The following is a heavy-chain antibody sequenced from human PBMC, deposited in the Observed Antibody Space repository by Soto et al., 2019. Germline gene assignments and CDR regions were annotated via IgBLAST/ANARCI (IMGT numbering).Heavy chain of an antibody. D-gene: IGHD2-15*01. V-gene: IGHV3-23*01. J-gene: IGHJ3*02. CDR1: GFTFSSYA. Sequence: EMQLLESGGDLVQPGGSLRLSCAASGFTFSSYAMTWVRQAPGKGLEYVSAISGRGVTTYYADSMKGRFTISRDNSKNTLYLQLNSLRADDTDVSYWAKDRDDIGMVDAFEIWGQGTMVTVSS. CDR2: ISGRGVTT. CDR3: AKDRDDIGMVDAFEI.